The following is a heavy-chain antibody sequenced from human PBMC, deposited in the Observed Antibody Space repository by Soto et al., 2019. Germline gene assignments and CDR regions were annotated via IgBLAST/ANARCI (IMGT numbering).Heavy chain of an antibody. Sequence: GASVKVSCKASGYTFTSYYMPWVRQAPGQGHEWMGIINPSGDSTSYAQKFQGRVTMTRDTSTSTAYMELSSLRSEDTAVYYCARRIAAAGYYYYGMDVWGQGTTVTVSS. V-gene: IGHV1-46*01. J-gene: IGHJ6*02. D-gene: IGHD6-13*01. CDR3: ARRIAAAGYYYYGMDV. CDR1: GYTFTSYY. CDR2: INPSGDST.